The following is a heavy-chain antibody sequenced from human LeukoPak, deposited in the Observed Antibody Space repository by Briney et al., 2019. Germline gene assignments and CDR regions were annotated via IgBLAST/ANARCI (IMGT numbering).Heavy chain of an antibody. CDR1: GFTFSTYS. CDR3: SRGYNYRFDF. CDR2: ISSNNRYI. D-gene: IGHD3-22*01. J-gene: IGHJ4*02. V-gene: IGHV3-21*01. Sequence: GGSLRLSCAASGFTFSTYSMNWVRQAPGKGLEWVSSISSNNRYIYYADFVKGRATISRDNAKNTLFLEMSGLRADDTAVYYCSRGYNYRFDFWGQGTLVVVSS.